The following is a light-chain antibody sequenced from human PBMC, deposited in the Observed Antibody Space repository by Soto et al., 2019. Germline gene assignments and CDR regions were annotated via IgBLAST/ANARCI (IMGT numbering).Light chain of an antibody. CDR1: HSFSSNF. V-gene: IGKV3-20*01. J-gene: IGKJ1*01. Sequence: EIVMTQSPATLSVSPGERATLSCRASHSFSSNFLAWYQQKPGQAPRLLIYGASSRAPGIPDRFSGRGSGTDLTITITRLEPEDFEVYYCQQYGGSSWTFGQGTKVDIK. CDR3: QQYGGSSWT. CDR2: GAS.